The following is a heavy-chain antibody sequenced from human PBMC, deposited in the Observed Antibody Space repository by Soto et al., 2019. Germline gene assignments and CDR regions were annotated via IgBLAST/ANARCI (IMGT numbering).Heavy chain of an antibody. CDR3: ARNKGDYEVY. D-gene: IGHD4-17*01. Sequence: RLGGSLRLSCVASGSTFSSYEMNWVRQAPGKGLEWVSYISVAGVTIHYADSVKGRFTIARDNAKNSLYLQMNSLRAEDTAIYYCARNKGDYEVYWGQGTLVTVTS. CDR2: ISVAGVTI. CDR1: GSTFSSYE. V-gene: IGHV3-48*03. J-gene: IGHJ4*02.